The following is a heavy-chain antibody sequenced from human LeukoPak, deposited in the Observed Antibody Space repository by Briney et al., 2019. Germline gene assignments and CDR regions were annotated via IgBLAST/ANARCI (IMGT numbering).Heavy chain of an antibody. D-gene: IGHD5-12*01. V-gene: IGHV1-69*05. J-gene: IGHJ4*02. CDR3: PRDQEWLRFDY. CDR1: GGTFSSYA. CDR2: IIPIFGTA. Sequence: GASVKVSCKASGGTFSSYAISWVRQAPGRGLEWMGRIIPIFGTANYAQKFQGRVTITTDESTSTAYMELSSLRSEDTAVYYCPRDQEWLRFDYWGQGTLVTVSS.